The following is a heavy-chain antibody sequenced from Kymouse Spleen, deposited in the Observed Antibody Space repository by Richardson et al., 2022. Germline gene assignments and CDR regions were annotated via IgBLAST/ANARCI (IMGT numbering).Heavy chain of an antibody. CDR2: IYYSGST. CDR3: ARVDTAMAYFDY. V-gene: IGHV4-39*01. D-gene: IGHD5-18,IGHD5-18*01. CDR1: GGSISSSSYY. Sequence: QLQLQESGPGLVKPSETLSLTCTVSGGSISSSSYYWGWIRQPPGKGLEWIGSIYYSGSTYYNPSLKSRVTISVDTSKNQFSLKLSSVTAADTAVYYCARVDTAMAYFDYWGQGTLVTVSS. J-gene: IGHJ4*02.